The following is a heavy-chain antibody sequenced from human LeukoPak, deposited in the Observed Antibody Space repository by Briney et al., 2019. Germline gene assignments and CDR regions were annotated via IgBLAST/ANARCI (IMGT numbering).Heavy chain of an antibody. D-gene: IGHD3-10*01. J-gene: IGHJ3*02. V-gene: IGHV3-48*02. Sequence: GPRRLSCAASGFTFISYSMNWVRQAPGKGLEWVSCIGMSTTHINYADSVKGRFTISRDNAKNSLYLQMNSLRDEDTAVYFCARDIYYAFDIWGQGTMVTV. CDR2: IGMSTTHI. CDR1: GFTFISYS. CDR3: ARDIYYAFDI.